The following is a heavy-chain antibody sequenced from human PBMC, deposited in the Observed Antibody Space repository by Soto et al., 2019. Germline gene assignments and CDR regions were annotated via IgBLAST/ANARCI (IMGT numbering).Heavy chain of an antibody. CDR2: IYHSGKT. CDR1: GYSISSGYY. CDR3: ATDKRVTMIGGWFDP. J-gene: IGHJ5*02. Sequence: LSLTCVVSGYSISSGYYWGWVRQSPGKGLEWIGSIYHSGKTYYKPSLRSRVTISIDTSKNQFSLRLTSVTAADTAVYYCATDKRVTMIGGWFDPWGQGTLVTVSS. V-gene: IGHV4-38-2*02. D-gene: IGHD3-22*01.